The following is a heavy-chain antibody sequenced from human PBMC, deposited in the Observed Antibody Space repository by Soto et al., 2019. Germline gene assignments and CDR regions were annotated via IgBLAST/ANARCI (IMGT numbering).Heavy chain of an antibody. CDR3: ARERVALDY. V-gene: IGHV3-33*01. D-gene: IGHD3-3*01. CDR1: GFTFSSYG. CDR2: IWYDGSNK. Sequence: QVQLVESGGGVVQPGRSLRLSCAASGFTFSSYGMHWVRQAPGKGLEWVAVIWYDGSNKYYADSVKGRFTISRDNSKNALYLQMNSLRAEDTAVYYCARERVALDYWGQGTLVTVSS. J-gene: IGHJ4*02.